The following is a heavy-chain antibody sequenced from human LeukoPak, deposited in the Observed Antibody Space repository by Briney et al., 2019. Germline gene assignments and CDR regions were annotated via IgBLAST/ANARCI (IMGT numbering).Heavy chain of an antibody. CDR2: INHSGST. Sequence: SETLSLTCAVYGGSFSGYYWSWIRQPPGKGLEWIGEINHSGSTNYNPSLKSRVTVSVDTSKNQFSLRLSSVTAADTAVYYCARDVRQQLLGGGFDYWGQGTLVTVSS. CDR3: ARDVRQQLLGGGFDY. V-gene: IGHV4-34*01. CDR1: GGSFSGYY. J-gene: IGHJ4*02. D-gene: IGHD6-13*01.